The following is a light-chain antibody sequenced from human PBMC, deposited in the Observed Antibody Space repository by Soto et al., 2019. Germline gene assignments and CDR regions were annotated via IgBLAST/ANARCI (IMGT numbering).Light chain of an antibody. CDR1: QSVSSN. J-gene: IGKJ4*01. V-gene: IGKV3-15*01. CDR3: QQYNNWPLS. Sequence: EIVMTQSPATLSVSPGERATLSCRASQSVSSNFAWYQQKPGQAPRLLIYDASTRATGIPARFSGSGSGTDFTLTISSLQSEDLAVYYCQQYNNWPLSFGGGTKVDI. CDR2: DAS.